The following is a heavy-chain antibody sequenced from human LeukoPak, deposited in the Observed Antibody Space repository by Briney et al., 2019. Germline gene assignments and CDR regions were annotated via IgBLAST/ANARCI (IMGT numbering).Heavy chain of an antibody. V-gene: IGHV4-39*07. CDR3: ARSGLRIAADIDY. CDR2: IYHSGST. D-gene: IGHD6-6*01. CDR1: GGSIRNSDYY. J-gene: IGHJ4*02. Sequence: PSEILSLTCTVSGGSIRNSDYYWGCIRQPPGKGLEWIGSIYHSGSTYYNPSLKSRVTISVDTSKNQFSLKLSSVTAADTAVYYCARSGLRIAADIDYWGQGTLVTVSS.